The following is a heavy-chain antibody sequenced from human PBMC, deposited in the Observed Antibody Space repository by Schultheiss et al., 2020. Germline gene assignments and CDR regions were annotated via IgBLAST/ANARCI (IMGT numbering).Heavy chain of an antibody. CDR2: IYYSGST. CDR1: GGSISSGGYY. Sequence: GSLRLSCTVSGGSISSGGYYWSWIRQPPGKGLEWIGYIYYSGSTNYNPSLKSRVTISVDTSKNQFSLKLSSVTAADTAVYYCARGAYYYDSSGYYIFDFWGQGTLVTVSS. CDR3: ARGAYYYDSSGYYIFDF. D-gene: IGHD3-22*01. V-gene: IGHV4-61*08. J-gene: IGHJ4*02.